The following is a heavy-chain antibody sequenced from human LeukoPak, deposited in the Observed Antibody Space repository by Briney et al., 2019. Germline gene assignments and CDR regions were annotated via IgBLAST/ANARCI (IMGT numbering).Heavy chain of an antibody. Sequence: GGSLRLSCAASGFTFSSYAMSWVRQDPGKGLEWVSGISSSGGSTYYADSVKGRFPISRDNSKNTLYLQMSSLRAEDTAVYYCAKGDLYDVLTAYYDYWGQGTLVTVSS. CDR3: AKGDLYDVLTAYYDY. J-gene: IGHJ4*02. CDR2: ISSSGGST. D-gene: IGHD3-9*01. V-gene: IGHV3-23*01. CDR1: GFTFSSYA.